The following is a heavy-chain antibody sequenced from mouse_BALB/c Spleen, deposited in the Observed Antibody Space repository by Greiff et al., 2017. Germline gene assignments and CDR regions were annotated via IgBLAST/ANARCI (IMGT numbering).Heavy chain of an antibody. Sequence: DVKLVESGPELVKPGASVKISCKASGYTFTDYNMHWVKQSHGKSLEWIGYIYPYNGGTGYNQKFKSKATLTVDNSSSTAYMELRSLTSEDSAVYYCATGGDYWGQGTTLTVSS. CDR2: IYPYNGGT. J-gene: IGHJ2*01. D-gene: IGHD4-1*01. V-gene: IGHV1S29*02. CDR1: GYTFTDYN. CDR3: ATGGDY.